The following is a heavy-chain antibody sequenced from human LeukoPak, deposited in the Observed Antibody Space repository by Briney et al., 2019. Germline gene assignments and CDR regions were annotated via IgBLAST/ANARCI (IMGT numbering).Heavy chain of an antibody. Sequence: PSETLSLTCTVSGGSISDYYWGWIRQPPGKGLEWIGYIYYIGSTNYNPSLKSRATISLNTSKNQFSLRLSSVTAADTAVYSCARGLRGIVGASTPFDYWGQGTLVSVSS. J-gene: IGHJ4*02. CDR2: IYYIGST. CDR3: ARGLRGIVGASTPFDY. D-gene: IGHD1-26*01. V-gene: IGHV4-59*01. CDR1: GGSISDYY.